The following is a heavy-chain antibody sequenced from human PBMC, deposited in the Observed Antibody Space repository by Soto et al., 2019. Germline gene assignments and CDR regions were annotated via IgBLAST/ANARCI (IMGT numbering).Heavy chain of an antibody. Sequence: AGESLKISCKGSGYSFTIYWIGWVRQMPGKGLEWMGIIYPGDSDTRYSPSFQGQVTISADKSISTAYLQWSSLKASDTVMYYCARLGYCSGGSCYFPRSQNYYYYGMDVWGQGTTVTVSS. J-gene: IGHJ6*02. V-gene: IGHV5-51*01. CDR2: IYPGDSDT. CDR3: ARLGYCSGGSCYFPRSQNYYYYGMDV. D-gene: IGHD2-15*01. CDR1: GYSFTIYW.